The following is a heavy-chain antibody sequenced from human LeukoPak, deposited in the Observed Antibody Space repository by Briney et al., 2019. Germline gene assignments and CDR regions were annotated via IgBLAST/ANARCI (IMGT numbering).Heavy chain of an antibody. CDR1: GGSLNNYY. V-gene: IGHV4-34*01. J-gene: IGHJ5*02. Sequence: SETLSLTCAVYGGSLNNYYWAWIRQPPGKGLEWIGEVNRSGSINRNPSLKSRVTISIQTSKNQFSLKLTSVTAADTAVYYCARDSGTTGEVKFDPWGQGTLVTVSS. D-gene: IGHD3-10*01. CDR2: VNRSGSI. CDR3: ARDSGTTGEVKFDP.